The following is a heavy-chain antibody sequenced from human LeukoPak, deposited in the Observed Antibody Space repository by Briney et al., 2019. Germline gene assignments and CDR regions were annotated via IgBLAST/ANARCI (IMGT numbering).Heavy chain of an antibody. D-gene: IGHD3-16*02. V-gene: IGHV7-4-1*02. CDR2: INPNTGNP. J-gene: IGHJ5*02. CDR3: ARAYQRLGGLSFPDQ. CDR1: GYTFTGYA. Sequence: ASVKVSCKASGYTFTGYAMNWVRQAPGQGLEWMGWINPNTGNPTYAQGFTGRFVFSLDTSVSTTYLQISSLKAEDTAVYYCARAYQRLGGLSFPDQWGQGTLVSVSS.